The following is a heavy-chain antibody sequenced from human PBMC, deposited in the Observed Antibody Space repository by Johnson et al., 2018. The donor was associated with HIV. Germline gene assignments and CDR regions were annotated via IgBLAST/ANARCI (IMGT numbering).Heavy chain of an antibody. Sequence: VQLVESGGGLVQPGGSLRLSCAASGFTFSSYDMHWVRQTTGKGLECVSAIGSAGDAYYPGSVKGRFTISRENAKNSLYLQMNSLRAGDTAVYYCAAGGVPALDIWGQGTMVTVSS. V-gene: IGHV3-13*01. CDR1: GFTFSSYD. CDR3: AAGGVPALDI. CDR2: IGSAGDA. D-gene: IGHD2-15*01. J-gene: IGHJ3*02.